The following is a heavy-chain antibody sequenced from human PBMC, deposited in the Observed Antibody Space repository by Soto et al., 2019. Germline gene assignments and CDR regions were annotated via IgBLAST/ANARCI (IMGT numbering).Heavy chain of an antibody. Sequence: QVQLQQWGAGLLKPSETLSLTCAVYGGSFSGYYWSWIRQPPGKGLEWIGEINHSGSTNYNPSLKSRVPISVDTSKNQFSLKVSSVTAADTAVYYCACHYGDTEGAFNIWGQGTMVTVSS. D-gene: IGHD4-17*01. CDR2: INHSGST. J-gene: IGHJ3*02. CDR3: ACHYGDTEGAFNI. V-gene: IGHV4-34*01. CDR1: GGSFSGYY.